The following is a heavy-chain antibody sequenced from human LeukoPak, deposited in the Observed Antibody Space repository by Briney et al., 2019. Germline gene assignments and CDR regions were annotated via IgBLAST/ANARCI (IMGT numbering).Heavy chain of an antibody. CDR1: GFTFSSYA. CDR2: ISGSGGST. Sequence: PGGSLRLSCAASGFTFSSYAMSWVRQAPGKGLEWVSAISGSGGSTYYADSVKGRFTISRDNSKNTLYLQMNSLRAEDTAVYYCAKSYYDSSGYYYVDRNSDYWGQGTLVTVSS. CDR3: AKSYYDSSGYYYVDRNSDY. J-gene: IGHJ4*02. D-gene: IGHD3-22*01. V-gene: IGHV3-23*01.